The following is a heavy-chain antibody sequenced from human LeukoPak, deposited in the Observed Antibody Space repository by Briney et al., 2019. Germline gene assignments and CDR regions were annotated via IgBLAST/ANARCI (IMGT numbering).Heavy chain of an antibody. CDR3: ARSYSGSNLAWFDP. CDR1: GGSISSGGYA. Sequence: SETLSLTCAVSGGSISSGGYAWSWIRQPPGKGLEWIGYIYHSGSTYYNPSLKSRVTISVDTSKNQFSLKVSSVTAADTAVYYCARSYSGSNLAWFDPWGQGTLVTVSS. V-gene: IGHV4-30-2*02. CDR2: IYHSGST. D-gene: IGHD1-26*01. J-gene: IGHJ5*02.